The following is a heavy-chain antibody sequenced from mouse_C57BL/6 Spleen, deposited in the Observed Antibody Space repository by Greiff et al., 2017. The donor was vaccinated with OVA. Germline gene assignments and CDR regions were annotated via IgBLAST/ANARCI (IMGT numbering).Heavy chain of an antibody. CDR1: GYAFSSYW. Sequence: VQLQQSGAELVKPGASVKISCKASGYAFSSYWMNWVKQRPGKGLEWIGQIYPGDGDTNYNGKFKGNATLTADKASSTAYMQLSSLTSEDSAVYFCTINWDPYAMDYWGQGTSVTVSS. CDR2: IYPGDGDT. V-gene: IGHV1-80*01. D-gene: IGHD4-1*02. CDR3: TINWDPYAMDY. J-gene: IGHJ4*01.